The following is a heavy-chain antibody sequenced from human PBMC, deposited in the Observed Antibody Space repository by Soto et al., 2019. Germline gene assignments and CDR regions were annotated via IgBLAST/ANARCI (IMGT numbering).Heavy chain of an antibody. Sequence: SVKVSCKASGFTFTSSAMQWVRQARGQRLEWIGRIVVGSGNTNYAQKFQERVTITRDMSTSTAYMELSSLRSEDTAVYYCAAAYSSGWYMSSFDYWGQGTLVTVSS. V-gene: IGHV1-58*02. CDR3: AAAYSSGWYMSSFDY. D-gene: IGHD6-19*01. J-gene: IGHJ4*02. CDR1: GFTFTSSA. CDR2: IVVGSGNT.